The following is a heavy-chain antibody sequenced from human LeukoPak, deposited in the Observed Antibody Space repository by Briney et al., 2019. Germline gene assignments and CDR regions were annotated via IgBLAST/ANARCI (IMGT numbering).Heavy chain of an antibody. J-gene: IGHJ3*02. CDR1: GYTFTGYY. Sequence: ASVKVSCKASGYTFTGYYMHWVRQAPGQGLEWMGWINPNSGGTNYAQKFQGRVTMTRDTSISTAYMELSRLRSDDTAVYYCARDSLVFGELSVFDIWGQGTMVTVSS. CDR2: INPNSGGT. D-gene: IGHD3-10*01. V-gene: IGHV1-2*02. CDR3: ARDSLVFGELSVFDI.